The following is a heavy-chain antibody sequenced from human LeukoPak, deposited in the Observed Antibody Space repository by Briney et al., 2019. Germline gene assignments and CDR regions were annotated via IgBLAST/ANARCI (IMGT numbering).Heavy chain of an antibody. J-gene: IGHJ4*02. CDR1: GYTLTELS. Sequence: ASVKASCKVSGYTLTELSMHWVRQAPGKGLEWMGGFDPEDGETIYAQKFQGRVTMTEDTSTDTAYMELSSLRSEDTAVYYCATVPDGDEYFDYWGQGTLVTVSS. D-gene: IGHD7-27*01. CDR3: ATVPDGDEYFDY. V-gene: IGHV1-24*01. CDR2: FDPEDGET.